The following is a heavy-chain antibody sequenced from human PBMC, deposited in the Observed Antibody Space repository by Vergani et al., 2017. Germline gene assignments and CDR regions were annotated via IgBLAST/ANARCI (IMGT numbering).Heavy chain of an antibody. Sequence: QVQLVQSGAEVKKPGASVKVSCKASGYTFTGYYMHWVRQAPGQGLEWMGCINPNSGGPNYAQKFQGRVTMTRDTSISTAYMELSRLRSDDTAVYYCAREFYSGSHTLIGWGQGTLVTVSS. CDR3: AREFYSGSHTLIG. CDR2: INPNSGGP. CDR1: GYTFTGYY. J-gene: IGHJ4*02. D-gene: IGHD1-26*01. V-gene: IGHV1-2*02.